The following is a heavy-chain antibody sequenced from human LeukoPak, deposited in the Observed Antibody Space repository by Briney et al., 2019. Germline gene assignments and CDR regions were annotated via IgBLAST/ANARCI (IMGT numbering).Heavy chain of an antibody. CDR2: IYGGGST. D-gene: IGHD1-26*01. CDR3: ASGVGGSHYYYGMDV. V-gene: IGHV3-66*01. Sequence: GGSLRLSCAASGFTVSSNYMSWVRQAPGKGLEWVSLIYGGGSTYCADSVKGRFTISRDNSKNTLYLQMNSLRAEDTAVYYCASGVGGSHYYYGMDVWGQGTTVTVSS. J-gene: IGHJ6*02. CDR1: GFTVSSNY.